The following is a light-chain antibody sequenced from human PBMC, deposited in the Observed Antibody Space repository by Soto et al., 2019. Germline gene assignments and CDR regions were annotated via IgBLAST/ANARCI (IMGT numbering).Light chain of an antibody. V-gene: IGLV8-61*01. Sequence: QTVVTQEPSFSVSPGGTVTLTCGLSSGSVSASYGPSWYQQTPGQAPRRLIYSAYTRSSGVPDRFSGSILVNKAALTITGAQADDESDYYCVLYLGSGIWVFGGGTKLTVL. CDR2: SAY. CDR3: VLYLGSGIWV. J-gene: IGLJ3*02. CDR1: SGSVSASYG.